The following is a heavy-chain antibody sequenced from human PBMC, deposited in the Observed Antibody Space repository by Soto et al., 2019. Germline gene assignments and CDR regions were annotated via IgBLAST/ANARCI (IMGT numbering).Heavy chain of an antibody. CDR1: GFTFSSYW. D-gene: IGHD3-9*01. CDR2: IKQDGSEK. Sequence: GGSLRLSCAASGFTFSSYWMSWVRQAPGKGLEWVANIKQDGSEKYYVDSVKGRFTISRDNAKNSLYLQMNSLRAEDTAVYYCARFPGDILTGYPYYYYYMDVWGKGTTVTVSS. CDR3: ARFPGDILTGYPYYYYYMDV. V-gene: IGHV3-7*01. J-gene: IGHJ6*03.